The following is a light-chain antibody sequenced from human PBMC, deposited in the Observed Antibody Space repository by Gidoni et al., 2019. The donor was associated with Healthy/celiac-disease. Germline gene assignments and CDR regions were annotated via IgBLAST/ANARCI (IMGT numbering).Light chain of an antibody. Sequence: QSALTPPASVSGSPGQSITISCTGTRSDVGCYNYVSWYQQHPGKAPKLMIYEVSNRPSGVSNRFSGSKSGNTASLTISGLQAEEEADYYCSSDTSRSTQVFGGGTKLTVL. CDR1: RSDVGCYNY. CDR3: SSDTSRSTQV. V-gene: IGLV2-14*01. CDR2: EVS. J-gene: IGLJ3*02.